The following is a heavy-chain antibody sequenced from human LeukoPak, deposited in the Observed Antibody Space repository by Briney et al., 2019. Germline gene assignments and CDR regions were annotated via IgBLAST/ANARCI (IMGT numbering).Heavy chain of an antibody. CDR1: GVSISSSNYY. Sequence: SETLSLTCTVSGVSISSSNYYWAWIRQPPWKGLERIGSIYYSGSTYYNPSLKSRVTIFIDRSKYQFSLKLSSVTAADMAVYYCAGPSGYCNGGSCYRSWGQGTLVTVSS. D-gene: IGHD2-15*01. J-gene: IGHJ1*01. CDR2: IYYSGST. CDR3: AGPSGYCNGGSCYRS. V-gene: IGHV4-39*01.